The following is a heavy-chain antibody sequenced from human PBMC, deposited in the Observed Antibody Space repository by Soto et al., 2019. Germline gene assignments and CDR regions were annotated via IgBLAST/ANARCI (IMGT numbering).Heavy chain of an antibody. CDR2: INPNTGGT. V-gene: IGHV1-2*02. D-gene: IGHD1-26*01. Sequence: ASVKVSCKSSGYRFPDYYIHWVRQAPGQGLEWMGWINPNTGGTDLAQKFQGRVTMTRDTSINTAYMEMSRLTSDDTAVYYCARDTTHNLAQYWGQATLVTVS. CDR3: ARDTTHNLAQY. J-gene: IGHJ4*02. CDR1: GYRFPDYY.